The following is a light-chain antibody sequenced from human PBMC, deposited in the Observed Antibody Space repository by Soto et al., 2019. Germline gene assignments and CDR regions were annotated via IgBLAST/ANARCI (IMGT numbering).Light chain of an antibody. CDR2: AAS. CDR3: QQSYSNPIT. J-gene: IGKJ5*01. CDR1: QSISSY. V-gene: IGKV1-39*01. Sequence: DIDLTLSPASLCASVGARVTVTSRASQSISSYLNWYQQKPGKAPKLLIYAASSLQSGVPSRFSGSGSGTDFTLTISSLQPEDFATYYCQQSYSNPITFGQGTRLEIK.